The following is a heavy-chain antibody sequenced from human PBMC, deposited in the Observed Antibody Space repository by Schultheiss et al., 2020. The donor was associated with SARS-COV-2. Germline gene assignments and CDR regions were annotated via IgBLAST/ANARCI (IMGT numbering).Heavy chain of an antibody. V-gene: IGHV3-30*07. CDR2: ISYDGSNK. CDR3: AREAGNSADY. J-gene: IGHJ4*02. Sequence: GESLKISCAASGFTFSSYAMHWVRQAPGKGLEWVAVISYDGSNKYYADSVKGRFTISRDNSKNTLYLQMNSLRAEDTAVYYCAREAGNSADYWGQGTLVTVSS. D-gene: IGHD4-23*01. CDR1: GFTFSSYA.